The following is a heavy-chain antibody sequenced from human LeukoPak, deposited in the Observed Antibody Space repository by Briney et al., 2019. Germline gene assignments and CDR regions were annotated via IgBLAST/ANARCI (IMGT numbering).Heavy chain of an antibody. D-gene: IGHD4-17*01. Sequence: GGSLRLSCAASGFTFNTYGMHWVRQAPGKGLEWVSYISTTSSTKYYAGSVQGRFTISRDNAKNSLYLQMNSLRAEDTAVYYCAKSTVTNYFDDWGQGTLVTVSS. CDR1: GFTFNTYG. V-gene: IGHV3-48*04. CDR2: ISTTSSTK. J-gene: IGHJ4*02. CDR3: AKSTVTNYFDD.